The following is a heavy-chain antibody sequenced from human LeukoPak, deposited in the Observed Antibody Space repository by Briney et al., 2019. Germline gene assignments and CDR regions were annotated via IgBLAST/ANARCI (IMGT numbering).Heavy chain of an antibody. V-gene: IGHV3-30*18. J-gene: IGHJ6*02. CDR1: GFTFWSYG. CDR2: ISYDGRNQ. CDR3: AKDRRMMSAYYGMDV. Sequence: GRSLRLSCEASGFTFWSYGVHWVRQAPGKGLEWVAVISYDGRNQQFAASMKGRFTMSRDNSRNTVYLQLNSLSTEDTAVYYCAKDRRMMSAYYGMDVWGQGTTVIVSS. D-gene: IGHD3-16*01.